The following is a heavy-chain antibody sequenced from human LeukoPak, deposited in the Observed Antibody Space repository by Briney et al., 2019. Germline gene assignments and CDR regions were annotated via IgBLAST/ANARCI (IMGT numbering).Heavy chain of an antibody. CDR3: TSGLSVRRSNNTPVDY. Sequence: GGSLRLSCAASGFTFSSYAMSWVRQAPGKGLEWVSAISGSGGSTYYADSVKGRFTISRDNSKNTLYLQMNSLRAEDTAVYYCTSGLSVRRSNNTPVDYWGQGTLVTVSS. J-gene: IGHJ4*02. CDR1: GFTFSSYA. CDR2: ISGSGGST. V-gene: IGHV3-23*01. D-gene: IGHD1-1*01.